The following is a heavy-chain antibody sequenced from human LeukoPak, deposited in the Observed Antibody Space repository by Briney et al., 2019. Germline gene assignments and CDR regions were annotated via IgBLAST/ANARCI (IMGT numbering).Heavy chain of an antibody. D-gene: IGHD4-23*01. CDR2: ISGSGGST. CDR3: AKDRRMVTDAFDI. J-gene: IGHJ3*02. CDR1: GFTFSSYA. V-gene: IGHV3-23*01. Sequence: GGSLRLSCAASGFTFSSYAMHWVRQAPGKGLEWVSAISGSGGSTYYADSVKGRFTISRDNSKNTLYLQMNSLRAEDTAVYYCAKDRRMVTDAFDIWGQGTMVTVSS.